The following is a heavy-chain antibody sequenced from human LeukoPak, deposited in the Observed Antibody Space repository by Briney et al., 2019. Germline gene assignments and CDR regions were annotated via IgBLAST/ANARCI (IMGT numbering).Heavy chain of an antibody. V-gene: IGHV4-34*01. D-gene: IGHD6-19*01. CDR2: IYHSGST. Sequence: PSETLSLTCAVYGGSFSGYYWSWIRQPPGKGLEWIGEIYHSGSTNYNPSLKSRVTISVDKSKNQFSLKLSSVTAADTAVYYRATEAYSSGWPNDAFDIWGQGTMVTVSS. J-gene: IGHJ3*02. CDR1: GGSFSGYY. CDR3: ATEAYSSGWPNDAFDI.